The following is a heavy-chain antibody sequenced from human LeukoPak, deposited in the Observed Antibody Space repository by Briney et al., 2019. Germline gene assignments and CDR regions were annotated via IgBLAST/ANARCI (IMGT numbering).Heavy chain of an antibody. Sequence: PSQTLSLTCAVSGGSISSGGYSWSWIRQPPGKGLEWIGYIYYSGSTYHNPSLKSRVTISVDTSKNQFSLKLSSVTAADTAVYYCARGLLFDPWGQGTLVTVSS. CDR1: GGSISSGGYS. J-gene: IGHJ5*02. CDR2: IYYSGST. CDR3: ARGLLFDP. V-gene: IGHV4-30-4*07.